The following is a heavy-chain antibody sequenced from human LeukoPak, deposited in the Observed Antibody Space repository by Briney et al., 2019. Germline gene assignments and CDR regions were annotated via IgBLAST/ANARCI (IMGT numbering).Heavy chain of an antibody. J-gene: IGHJ6*02. CDR2: IYYSGST. CDR3: ARDLRSSSSSGINYYGMDV. V-gene: IGHV4-59*01. CDR1: GGSISSYY. Sequence: SETLSLTCTVSGGSISSYYWSWIRQPPGKGLERIGYIYYSGSTNYNPSLKSRVTISVDTSKNQFSLKLSSVTAADTAVYYCARDLRSSSSSGINYYGMDVWGQGTTVTVSS. D-gene: IGHD6-6*01.